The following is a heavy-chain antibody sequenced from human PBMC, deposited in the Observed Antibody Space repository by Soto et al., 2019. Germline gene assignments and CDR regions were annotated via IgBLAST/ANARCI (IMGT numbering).Heavy chain of an antibody. V-gene: IGHV1-18*01. Sequence: QVQLVQSGAEVKKPGASVKVSCKASGYTFTNFGISWVRQAPGQGLEWMGWISAYNGNTNYAQNFQGRVTTTADTSASTAYRALRSLRPDDTAVYYCARGGTAIDYWCQGTLVTVPS. CDR2: ISAYNGNT. CDR1: GYTFTNFG. CDR3: ARGGTAIDY. D-gene: IGHD2-21*02. J-gene: IGHJ4*02.